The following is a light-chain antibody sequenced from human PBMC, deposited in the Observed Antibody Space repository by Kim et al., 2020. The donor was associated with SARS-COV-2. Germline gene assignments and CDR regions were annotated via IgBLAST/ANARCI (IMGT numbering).Light chain of an antibody. CDR2: RNN. Sequence: QRVTTSCSGSSSNIGSNYVFWYQQFPGTAPKLLIYRNNQRPSGVPDRFSGSKSGTSASLAISGLRSEDEADYYCAAWDDSLSGRKVFGGGTQLTVL. J-gene: IGLJ3*02. CDR1: SSNIGSNY. CDR3: AAWDDSLSGRKV. V-gene: IGLV1-47*01.